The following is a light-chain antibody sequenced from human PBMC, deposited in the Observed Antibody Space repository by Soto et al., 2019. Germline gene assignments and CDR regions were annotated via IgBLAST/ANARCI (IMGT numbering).Light chain of an antibody. CDR1: QSVSSSY. J-gene: IGKJ3*01. Sequence: EIVLTQSPGTLSLSPGERATLSCRASQSVSSSYLAWYQQKPGQAPRLLIYGASSSATGIPDRFSGSGSGTDLALTISRLEPEDFPVYYCQRYGRSPPLTCAPGRKVDMK. V-gene: IGKV3-20*01. CDR2: GAS. CDR3: QRYGRSPPLT.